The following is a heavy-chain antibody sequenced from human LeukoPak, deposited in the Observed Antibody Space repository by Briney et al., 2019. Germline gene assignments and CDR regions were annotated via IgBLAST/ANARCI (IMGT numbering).Heavy chain of an antibody. D-gene: IGHD2-8*01. CDR2: IKQDGSEK. Sequence: GGSLRLSCAASGFAFINYAMTWVRQAPGKGLEWVANIKQDGSEKYYVDSVKGRFTISRDNAKNSLYLQMNSLRAEDTAVYYCAREYAWGQGTLVTVSS. J-gene: IGHJ5*02. CDR1: GFAFINYA. V-gene: IGHV3-7*01. CDR3: AREYA.